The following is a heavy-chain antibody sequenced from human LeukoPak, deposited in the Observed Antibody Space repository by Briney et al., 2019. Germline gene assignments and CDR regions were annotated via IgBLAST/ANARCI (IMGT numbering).Heavy chain of an antibody. Sequence: GGSLKLSCAASGFTFSSYSMNWVRQAPGKGLEWFSSISSSSSYIYYADSVKGRFTISRDNAKNSLYLQMNSLRAEDTAVYYCARGPDPLYVWGSYLIEYYFDYWGQGTLVTVSS. V-gene: IGHV3-21*01. CDR3: ARGPDPLYVWGSYLIEYYFDY. J-gene: IGHJ4*02. D-gene: IGHD3-16*02. CDR1: GFTFSSYS. CDR2: ISSSSSYI.